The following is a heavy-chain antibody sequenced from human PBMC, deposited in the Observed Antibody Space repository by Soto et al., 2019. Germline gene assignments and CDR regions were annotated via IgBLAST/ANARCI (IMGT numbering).Heavy chain of an antibody. CDR3: ARVEYYYYYYGMDV. CDR1: GFTFSSYA. V-gene: IGHV3-30-3*01. CDR2: ISYDGSNK. J-gene: IGHJ6*02. D-gene: IGHD1-1*01. Sequence: PGGSVRLSCAASGFTFSSYAMHWVRQAPGKGLEWVAVISYDGSNKYYADSVKGRFTISRDNSKNTLYLQMNSLRAEDTAVYYCARVEYYYYYYGMDVWGQGTTVTVSS.